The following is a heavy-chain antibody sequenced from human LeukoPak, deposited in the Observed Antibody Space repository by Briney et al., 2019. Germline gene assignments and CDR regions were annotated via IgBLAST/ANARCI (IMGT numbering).Heavy chain of an antibody. CDR1: GFTFSSYA. CDR3: AKDLTPFDVSTFDY. D-gene: IGHD1-14*01. V-gene: IGHV3-23*01. Sequence: GGSLRLSCAASGFTFSSYAMSWVRQAPGKGLEWVSAISGSGGSTYYADSVKGRFTISRDNSKNTLYLQMNSLRAEDTAVHYCAKDLTPFDVSTFDYWGQGTLVTVSS. CDR2: ISGSGGST. J-gene: IGHJ4*02.